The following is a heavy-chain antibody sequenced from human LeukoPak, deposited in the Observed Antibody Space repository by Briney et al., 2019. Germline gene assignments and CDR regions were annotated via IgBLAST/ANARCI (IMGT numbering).Heavy chain of an antibody. J-gene: IGHJ2*01. D-gene: IGHD3-9*01. CDR1: GGSISSYY. V-gene: IGHV4-59*01. Sequence: PSETLSLTCTVSGGSISSYYWSWIRQPPGKGLEWIGYIYYSGSTNYNPPLKSRVTISVDTSKNQFSLKLSSVTAADTAVYYCARVDWNWYFDLWGRGTLVTVSS. CDR3: ARVDWNWYFDL. CDR2: IYYSGST.